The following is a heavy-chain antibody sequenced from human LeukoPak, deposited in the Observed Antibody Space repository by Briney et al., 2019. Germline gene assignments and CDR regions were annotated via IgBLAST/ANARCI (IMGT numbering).Heavy chain of an antibody. D-gene: IGHD2-2*01. Sequence: SGTLSLTCAVSGESISSSNWWSWVRQPPGKGLEWIGEIYHSGTTNYNPSLESRVTISLDTSNNQFSLDLNSVTAADTAVYYCANKVYCSTTSCYPAGYWGQGTLVTVSS. CDR1: GESISSSNW. V-gene: IGHV4-4*02. J-gene: IGHJ4*02. CDR3: ANKVYCSTTSCYPAGY. CDR2: IYHSGTT.